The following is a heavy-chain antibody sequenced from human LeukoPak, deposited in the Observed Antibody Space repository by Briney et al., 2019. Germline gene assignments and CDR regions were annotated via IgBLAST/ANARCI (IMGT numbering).Heavy chain of an antibody. CDR2: IYSGGST. V-gene: IGHV3-66*01. CDR3: ARERNLEIAVAGTIFNY. D-gene: IGHD6-19*01. CDR1: GFTVSSNY. J-gene: IGHJ4*02. Sequence: WGSLRLSCAASGFTVSSNYMSWVRQAPGKGLEWVSVIYSGGSTYYADSVKGRFTISRDNSKNTLYLQMKSLRAEDTAVYYCARERNLEIAVAGTIFNYWGQGALVTVSS.